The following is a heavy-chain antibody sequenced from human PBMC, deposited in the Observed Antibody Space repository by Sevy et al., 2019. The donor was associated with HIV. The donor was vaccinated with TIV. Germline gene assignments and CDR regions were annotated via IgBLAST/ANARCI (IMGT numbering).Heavy chain of an antibody. J-gene: IGHJ5*02. CDR2: INSDGSST. V-gene: IGHV3-74*01. Sequence: GSLRLSCAASGFTFSSYWMHWVRQAPGKGLVWVSRINSDGSSTSYADSVKGRFTISRDNAKNTLYLQMNSLRAEDTAVYYCARDEERPTYCGGDCYSGWFDPWGQGTLVTVSS. D-gene: IGHD2-21*02. CDR3: ARDEERPTYCGGDCYSGWFDP. CDR1: GFTFSSYW.